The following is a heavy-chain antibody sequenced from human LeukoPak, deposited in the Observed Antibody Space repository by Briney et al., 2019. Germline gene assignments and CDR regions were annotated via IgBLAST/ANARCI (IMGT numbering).Heavy chain of an antibody. V-gene: IGHV1-69*06. CDR1: GGTFSSYA. Sequence: GASVKVSCKASGGTFSSYAISWVRQAPGQGLEWMGRIIPIFGTANYAQKFQGRVTITADKSTSTAYMELSSLRSEDTAVYYCARDLGIAVAAVLYNWFDPWGQGTLVTVSS. CDR2: IIPIFGTA. J-gene: IGHJ5*02. D-gene: IGHD6-19*01. CDR3: ARDLGIAVAAVLYNWFDP.